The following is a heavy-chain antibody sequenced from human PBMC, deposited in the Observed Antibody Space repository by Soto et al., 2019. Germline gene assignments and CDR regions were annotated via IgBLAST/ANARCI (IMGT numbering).Heavy chain of an antibody. CDR2: ISGSGSTM. CDR3: ARDHYYYYDTGGPLGRSHREYLYYGMDV. CDR1: GFTFSSYE. J-gene: IGHJ6*02. V-gene: IGHV3-48*03. Sequence: EVQLVESGGNLVQPGGSLRLSCAASGFTFSSYEMNWVRQAPGKGLEWVSYISGSGSTMYYADSVKGRFTISRDNAKNSLYLQMDSLRAEDTAVYYCARDHYYYYDTGGPLGRSHREYLYYGMDVWGQGTTVAVSS. D-gene: IGHD3-22*01.